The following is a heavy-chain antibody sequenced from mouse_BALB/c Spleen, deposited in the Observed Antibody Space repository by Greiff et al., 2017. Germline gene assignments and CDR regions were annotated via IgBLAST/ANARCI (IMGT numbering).Heavy chain of an antibody. J-gene: IGHJ4*01. D-gene: IGHD1-1*01. Sequence: EVMLVESGGDLVKPGGSLKLSCAASGFTFSSYGMSWVRQTPDKRLEWVATISSGGSYTYYPDSVKGRFTISRDNAKNTLYLQMSSLKSEDTAMYYCARHGTTVVDAMDYWGQGTSVTVSS. V-gene: IGHV5-6*01. CDR3: ARHGTTVVDAMDY. CDR1: GFTFSSYG. CDR2: ISSGGSYT.